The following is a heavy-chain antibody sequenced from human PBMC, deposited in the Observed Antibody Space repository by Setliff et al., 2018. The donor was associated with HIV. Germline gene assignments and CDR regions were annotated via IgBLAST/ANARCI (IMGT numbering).Heavy chain of an antibody. Sequence: GASVKVSCKTSGGTFRSQAISWVRQAPGQGLEWMGNINPHTGVTKYAEKFQGRVTMTRDTSINTIYMELSRLRSDDTAVYYCARDLRDGFEEWFSTLDDGMDVWGQGTTVTVSS. CDR2: INPHTGVT. J-gene: IGHJ6*02. V-gene: IGHV1-2*02. CDR1: GGTFRSQA. CDR3: ARDLRDGFEEWFSTLDDGMDV. D-gene: IGHD3-3*01.